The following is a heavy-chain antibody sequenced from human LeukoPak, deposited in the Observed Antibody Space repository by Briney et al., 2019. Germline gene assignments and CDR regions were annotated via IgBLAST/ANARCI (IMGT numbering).Heavy chain of an antibody. CDR1: GITFSAYA. D-gene: IGHD1-26*01. CDR3: ARARTGSYYSPFEY. CDR2: ISHDESNY. Sequence: GTSLILSCTASGITFSAYALHWVRQAPGKGLEWVAVISHDESNYYYAESVKGRFSISRDDSKNTLVLQMNSLTTEDAGVYYCARARTGSYYSPFEYWGPGTLVTVSS. J-gene: IGHJ1*01. V-gene: IGHV3-30*04.